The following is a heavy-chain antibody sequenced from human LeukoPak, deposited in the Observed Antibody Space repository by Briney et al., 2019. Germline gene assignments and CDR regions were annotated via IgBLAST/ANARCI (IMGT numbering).Heavy chain of an antibody. J-gene: IGHJ5*02. D-gene: IGHD3-16*02. Sequence: SETLSLTCAVYGGSFSGYYWSWIRQPPGKGLEWIGEINHSGSTNYNPSPKSRVTISVDTSKNQFSLKLSSVTAADTAVYYCARARLFIPSWFDPWGQGTLVTVSS. CDR2: INHSGST. V-gene: IGHV4-34*01. CDR1: GGSFSGYY. CDR3: ARARLFIPSWFDP.